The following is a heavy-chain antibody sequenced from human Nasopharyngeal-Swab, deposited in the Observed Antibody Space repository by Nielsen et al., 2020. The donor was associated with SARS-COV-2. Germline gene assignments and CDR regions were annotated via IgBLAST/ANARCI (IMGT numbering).Heavy chain of an antibody. D-gene: IGHD4-17*01. V-gene: IGHV1-24*01. Sequence: ASVQVSCKVSGYTLTELSTHRVRQPPDKGLEWRGGFDPEDGETIYAQKFQGRVTMTEDTSTDTAYMELSSLRSEDTAVYYCATGRVTTFFSWFDPWGQGTLVTVSS. CDR1: GYTLTELS. CDR3: ATGRVTTFFSWFDP. J-gene: IGHJ5*02. CDR2: FDPEDGET.